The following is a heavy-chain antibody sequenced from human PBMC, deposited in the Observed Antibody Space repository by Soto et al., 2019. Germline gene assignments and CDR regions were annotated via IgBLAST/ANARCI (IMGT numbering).Heavy chain of an antibody. CDR2: ITWNSGDI. CDR3: AKASCSTTSCYMLDY. D-gene: IGHD2-2*02. Sequence: PGGSLRLSCAASGFTFDYYAMHWVRQAPGKGLEWVSGITWNSGDIGYADSVKGRFTISRDNAKDSLYLQMNSLRAEDTALYYCAKASCSTTSCYMLDYWGQGTLVTVSS. V-gene: IGHV3-9*01. CDR1: GFTFDYYA. J-gene: IGHJ4*02.